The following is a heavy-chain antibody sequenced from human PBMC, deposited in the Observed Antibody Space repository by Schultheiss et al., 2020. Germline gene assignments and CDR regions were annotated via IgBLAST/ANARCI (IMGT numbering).Heavy chain of an antibody. D-gene: IGHD5-24*01. CDR3: AKGRLEIIDPTEFDS. CDR2: ISSSSSYI. V-gene: IGHV3-21*01. Sequence: GESLKISCAASGFTFSSYSMNWVRQAPGKGLEWVSSISSSSSYIYYADSVKGRFTISRDNAKNSLYLQMNSLRAEDTAVYYCAKGRLEIIDPTEFDSWGQGTLVTVSS. CDR1: GFTFSSYS. J-gene: IGHJ4*02.